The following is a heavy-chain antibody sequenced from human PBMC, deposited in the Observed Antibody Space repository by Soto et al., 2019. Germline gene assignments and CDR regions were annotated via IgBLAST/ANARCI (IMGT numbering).Heavy chain of an antibody. Sequence: APVKGSCKASGYIFTTYAMHWVRMAPGQRLEWMGLINTANGDTKYSQKFQGRVTISRDTSASTAYMELSSLRSEDTAVYYCARIRFYYYHMDVWGKGTTVTVS. CDR3: ARIRFYYYHMDV. CDR1: GYIFTTYA. CDR2: INTANGDT. J-gene: IGHJ6*03. V-gene: IGHV1-3*04.